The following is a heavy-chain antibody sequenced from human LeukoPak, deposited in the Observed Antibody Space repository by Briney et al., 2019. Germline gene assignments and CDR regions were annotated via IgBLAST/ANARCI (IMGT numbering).Heavy chain of an antibody. V-gene: IGHV3-23*01. J-gene: IGHJ4*02. CDR3: AKLPHSRGGSYSDF. CDR1: GFTFSSYA. D-gene: IGHD1-26*01. CDR2: ISGAGGTT. Sequence: GGSLRLSCAASGFTFSSYALSWVRQAPGKGLEWVSTISGAGGTTYYADSMKGRFTISRDSSKNTLSLQMNSLRAEDTAVYYCAKLPHSRGGSYSDFWGQGTLVTVSS.